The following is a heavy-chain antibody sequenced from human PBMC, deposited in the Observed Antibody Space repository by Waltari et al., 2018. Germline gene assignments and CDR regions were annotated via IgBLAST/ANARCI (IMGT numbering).Heavy chain of an antibody. CDR1: GGSISSGGYY. Sequence: QVQLQESGPGLVKPSQTLSLTCTVSGGSISSGGYYWSWIRQHPGKGLEWIGYIYYSGSTYYNPSLKSRVTISVDTSKNQFSLKLSSVTAADTAVYYCARGGGTYYYGSWSYYPTDYWGQGTLVTVSS. CDR2: IYYSGST. D-gene: IGHD3-10*01. V-gene: IGHV4-31*03. CDR3: ARGGGTYYYGSWSYYPTDY. J-gene: IGHJ4*02.